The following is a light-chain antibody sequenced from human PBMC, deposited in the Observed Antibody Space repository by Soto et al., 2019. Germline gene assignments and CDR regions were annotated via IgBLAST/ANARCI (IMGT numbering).Light chain of an antibody. CDR3: SSYRSGGTYV. CDR2: DVS. CDR1: RSDVGGYNY. J-gene: IGLJ1*01. V-gene: IGLV2-14*01. Sequence: QSALTQPASVSGSPGQSITISCIGNRSDVGGYNYVSWYQQHPGKVPKLMIYDVSKRPSGVSSRFSGSKSGNTASLTISGLQAEDETDYYCSSYRSGGTYVFGTGTKVTVL.